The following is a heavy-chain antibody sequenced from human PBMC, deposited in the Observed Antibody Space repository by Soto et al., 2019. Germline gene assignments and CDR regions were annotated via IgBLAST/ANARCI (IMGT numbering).Heavy chain of an antibody. Sequence: PGGSLRLSCAASGFTFSSYSMNWVRQAPGRGLEWVSSISSSSSYIYYADSVKGRFTISRDNAKNSLYLQMNSLRAEDTAVYFCARDTSTQYATDDFDIWGQGTMVTVSS. V-gene: IGHV3-21*01. CDR1: GFTFSSYS. CDR2: ISSSSSYI. J-gene: IGHJ3*02. CDR3: ARDTSTQYATDDFDI. D-gene: IGHD2-15*01.